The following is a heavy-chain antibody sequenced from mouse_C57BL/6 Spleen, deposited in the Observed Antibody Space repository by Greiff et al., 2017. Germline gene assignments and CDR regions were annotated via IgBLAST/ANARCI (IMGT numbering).Heavy chain of an antibody. CDR3: ARVLYDYDLYYFYY. J-gene: IGHJ2*01. V-gene: IGHV1-55*01. D-gene: IGHD2-4*01. CDR2: IYPGRGST. CDR1: GYTFTSYW. Sequence: VQLQQPGAELVKPGASVKMSCKASGYTFTSYWITWVKQRPGQGLEWIGDIYPGRGSTNYNEKFKSKATLTVDTSSSTAYMQLSSLTSEDSAVYYSARVLYDYDLYYFYYWGQGATLALSS.